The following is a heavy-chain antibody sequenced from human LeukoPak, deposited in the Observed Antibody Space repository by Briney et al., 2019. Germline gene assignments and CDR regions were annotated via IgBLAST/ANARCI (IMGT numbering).Heavy chain of an antibody. CDR1: GYSINSGYT. CDR3: ARDAGVDRRRAFDI. CDR2: IYHSGGT. D-gene: IGHD2-15*01. Sequence: SETLSLTCTVSGYSINSGYTWGWIRQPPGKGLEWIGNIYHSGGTYYNPSLTSRVTISVDTSKNQFPLKLSSVTAADTAVCYCARDAGVDRRRAFDIWGQGTMVTVSS. J-gene: IGHJ3*02. V-gene: IGHV4-38-2*02.